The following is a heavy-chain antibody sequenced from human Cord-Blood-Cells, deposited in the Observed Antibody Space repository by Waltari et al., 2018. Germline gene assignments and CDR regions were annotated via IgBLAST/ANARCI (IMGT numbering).Heavy chain of an antibody. CDR3: ARHSGYSSGWFDY. J-gene: IGHJ4*02. D-gene: IGHD6-19*01. V-gene: IGHV4-59*01. CDR2: IYYSGST. Sequence: QVQLQESGPGLVKPSETLSLTCTVSGGSISSYYWSWLRQPPGKGLEWIGYIYYSGSTNYNPSLKSRVTISVDTSKNQFSLKLSSVTAADTAVYYCARHSGYSSGWFDYWGQGTLVTVSS. CDR1: GGSISSYY.